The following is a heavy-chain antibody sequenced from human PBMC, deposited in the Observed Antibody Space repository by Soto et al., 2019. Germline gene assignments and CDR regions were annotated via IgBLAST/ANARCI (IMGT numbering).Heavy chain of an antibody. CDR3: ARSPVGGKVRHWYFDL. V-gene: IGHV4-30-2*01. CDR2: IYHSGST. Sequence: QLQLQESGSGLVKPSQTLSLTCAVSGGSISSGGYSWSWIRQPPGKGLEWIGYIYHSGSTYYNPSLKRRVTISVDRSKNQFSLKLSSVTAADTAVYYCARSPVGGKVRHWYFDLWGRGTLVTVSS. CDR1: GGSISSGGYS. J-gene: IGHJ2*01. D-gene: IGHD2-15*01.